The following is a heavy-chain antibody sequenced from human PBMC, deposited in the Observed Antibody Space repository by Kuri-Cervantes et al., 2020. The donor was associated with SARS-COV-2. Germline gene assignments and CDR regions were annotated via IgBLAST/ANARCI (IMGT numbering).Heavy chain of an antibody. Sequence: GESLKISCAASGFTFTSYGISWVRQAPGQGLEWMGWISAYNGNTNYAQKLQGRVTMTTDTSTSTAYMELRSLRSDDTAIFYCARDAWGIEHQAFQQWGQGTLVTVSS. V-gene: IGHV1-18*01. CDR3: ARDAWGIEHQAFQQ. CDR1: GFTFTSYG. J-gene: IGHJ1*01. D-gene: IGHD1/OR15-1a*01. CDR2: ISAYNGNT.